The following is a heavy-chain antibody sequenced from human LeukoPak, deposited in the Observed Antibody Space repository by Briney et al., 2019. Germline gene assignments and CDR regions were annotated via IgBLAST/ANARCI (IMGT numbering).Heavy chain of an antibody. CDR2: ISSSSSYI. V-gene: IGHV3-21*01. Sequence: PGGSLRLSCAASGFTFSSYTMKWVRQAPGKGLEWVASISSSSSYIYYADSVKGRFTISRDNAKNSLYLQMNSLRAEDTAVYFCARATWAPNYSYYMDVWGKGTTVTIFS. D-gene: IGHD3-16*01. CDR1: GFTFSSYT. CDR3: ARATWAPNYSYYMDV. J-gene: IGHJ6*03.